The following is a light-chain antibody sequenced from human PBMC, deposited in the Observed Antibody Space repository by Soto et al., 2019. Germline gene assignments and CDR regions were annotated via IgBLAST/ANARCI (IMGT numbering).Light chain of an antibody. J-gene: IGKJ4*01. CDR1: QSVSSSY. CDR2: GAS. CDR3: QQYGSSPLT. V-gene: IGKV3-20*01. Sequence: ETVFTRSPGTLSLSPGERHTLSFRPSQSVSSSYLAWYQQKPGQAPRLLIYGASSRATGIPDRFSGSGSGTDFTLTISRLEPGDLSVYYCQQYGSSPLTLGGGTKVDIK.